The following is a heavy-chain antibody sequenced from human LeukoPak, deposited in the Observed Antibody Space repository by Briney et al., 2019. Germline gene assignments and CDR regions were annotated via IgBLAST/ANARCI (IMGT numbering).Heavy chain of an antibody. J-gene: IGHJ3*02. CDR1: GFTFSSYG. Sequence: GGSLRLSCAASGFTFSSYGMHWVRQAPGKGLEWVAVISYDGSNKYYADSVKGRFTISRDNSKNTLCLQMNSLRAEDTAVYYCAKEGHTAHAFDIWGQGTMVTVSS. CDR3: AKEGHTAHAFDI. D-gene: IGHD2-21*01. V-gene: IGHV3-30*18. CDR2: ISYDGSNK.